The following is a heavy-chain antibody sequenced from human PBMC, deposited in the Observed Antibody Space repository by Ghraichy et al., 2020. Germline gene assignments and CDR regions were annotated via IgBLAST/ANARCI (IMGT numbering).Heavy chain of an antibody. D-gene: IGHD4/OR15-4a*01. CDR3: ARDLKSVLSADYYYYGMDV. Sequence: GGSLRLSCAASGFTFSSYAMHWVRQAPGKGLEWVAVISYDGSNKYYADSVKGRFTISRDNSKNTLYLQMNSLRAEDTAVYYCARDLKSVLSADYYYYGMDVWGQGTTVTVSS. CDR2: ISYDGSNK. J-gene: IGHJ6*02. CDR1: GFTFSSYA. V-gene: IGHV3-30-3*01.